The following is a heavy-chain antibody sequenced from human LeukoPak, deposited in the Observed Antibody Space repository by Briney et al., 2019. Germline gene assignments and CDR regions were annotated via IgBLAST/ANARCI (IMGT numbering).Heavy chain of an antibody. D-gene: IGHD2-21*02. V-gene: IGHV5-51*01. CDR1: GYSFTSYW. CDR2: IYPGDSDT. J-gene: IGHJ4*02. Sequence: GESLKISCKGSGYSFTSYWIGWVRQMPGKCLEWMGIIYPGDSDTRYSPSFQGQVTISADKSISTAYLQWSSLKASDTAMYYCARHQPAVVTAIQGIDYWGQGTLVTVSS. CDR3: ARHQPAVVTAIQGIDY.